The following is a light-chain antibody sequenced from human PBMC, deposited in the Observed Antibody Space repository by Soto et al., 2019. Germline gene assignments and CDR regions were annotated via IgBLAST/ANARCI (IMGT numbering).Light chain of an antibody. CDR1: RNIERW. CDR2: DAS. V-gene: IGKV1-5*01. CDR3: QHCDTYCA. Sequence: DIQMTQSPSTLSASLGDRVTITCRARRNIERWLAWYQQKPGRAPKLLISDASTLETGVPSRFSGGGSGTEFTLTISNLQADDFATYYCQHCDTYCAFGPGTKVEVE. J-gene: IGKJ1*01.